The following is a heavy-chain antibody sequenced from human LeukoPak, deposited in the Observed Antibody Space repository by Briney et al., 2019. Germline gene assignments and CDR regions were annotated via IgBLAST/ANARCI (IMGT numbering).Heavy chain of an antibody. CDR3: ARGRSITMVRAPFHDAFDI. D-gene: IGHD3-10*01. CDR1: GYRFTSYW. CDR2: IYPGDSDT. V-gene: IGHV5-51*01. J-gene: IGHJ3*02. Sequence: GESLKISCKGSGYRFTSYWIGWVRQMPGKGLEWMGIIYPGDSDTRYSPSFQGQVTISADKSISTAYLQWSSLKASDTAMYYCARGRSITMVRAPFHDAFDIWGQGTMVTVSS.